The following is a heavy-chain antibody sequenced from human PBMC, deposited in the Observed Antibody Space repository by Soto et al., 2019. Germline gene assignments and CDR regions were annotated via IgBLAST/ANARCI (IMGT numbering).Heavy chain of an antibody. CDR3: ARQSYDSSDYFDY. D-gene: IGHD3-22*01. CDR1: GDSITSSTYY. J-gene: IGHJ4*02. Sequence: SETLSLTCTVSGDSITSSTYYWGWIRQPPGKGLEWIGSIYYSGSTYYNPSLNSRVTISVDTSRIHFSLKLISVTAADTAVYYCARQSYDSSDYFDYWGQGTLVTSPQ. V-gene: IGHV4-39*01. CDR2: IYYSGST.